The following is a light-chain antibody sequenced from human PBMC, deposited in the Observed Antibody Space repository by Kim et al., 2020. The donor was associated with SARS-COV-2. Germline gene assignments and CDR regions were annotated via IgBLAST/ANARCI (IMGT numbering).Light chain of an antibody. J-gene: IGLJ3*02. V-gene: IGLV1-40*01. CDR1: SSNIGAGYD. CDR2: GNT. CDR3: QSYDSSLSVWV. Sequence: QSVLTQPPSVSGAPGQRVTISCTGSSSNIGAGYDVNWYQQLPGTAPKLLIYGNTNRPSGVPDRFSGSKSGTSASLAITGLQAEHEADYYCQSYDSSLSVWVFGGGTKLTVL.